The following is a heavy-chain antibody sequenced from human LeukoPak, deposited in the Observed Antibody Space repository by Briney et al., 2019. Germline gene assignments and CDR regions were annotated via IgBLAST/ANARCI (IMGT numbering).Heavy chain of an antibody. Sequence: GGSLRLSCAASGFPFSDYDMSWIRQAPGKGLGCVSYISSSDSRIYYAHSVKDRFTISRDNTKNSLYLQMHSLRVEDTAVYYCARENYYGSGSSPGEFDYWGQGTLVTVSS. CDR1: GFPFSDYD. CDR3: ARENYYGSGSSPGEFDY. D-gene: IGHD3-10*01. V-gene: IGHV3-11*01. CDR2: ISSSDSRI. J-gene: IGHJ4*02.